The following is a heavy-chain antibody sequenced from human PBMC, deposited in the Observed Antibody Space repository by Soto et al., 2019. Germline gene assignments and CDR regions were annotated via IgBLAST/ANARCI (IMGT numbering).Heavy chain of an antibody. CDR2: IYYTGST. D-gene: IGHD6-19*01. J-gene: IGHJ4*02. Sequence: SQTQSLPNTVACGYISSHYWSRILQHTGKGLEWIGYIYYTGSTNYNPSLKSRFTISVDTSKNQFSLKLSSGTAADTAVYYCGGTKQWLGFDYWGQGTLVTVSS. CDR1: CGYISSHY. V-gene: IGHV4-59*08. CDR3: GGTKQWLGFDY.